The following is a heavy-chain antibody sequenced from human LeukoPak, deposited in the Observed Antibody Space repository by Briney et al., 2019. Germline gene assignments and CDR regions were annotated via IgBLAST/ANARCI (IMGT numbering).Heavy chain of an antibody. D-gene: IGHD6-13*01. CDR2: IDHSGTT. Sequence: SETLSLTCAVSGGSISSGGYSWSWIRQPPGKGLQWIGEIDHSGTTNCNPSLKSRVTMSVDTSKNQFSLMLTSVTAADTAVYYCGRTLPRRTTAAAAHLDSWGQGTLVTVSS. J-gene: IGHJ4*02. CDR3: GRTLPRRTTAAAAHLDS. CDR1: GGSISSGGYS. V-gene: IGHV4-30-2*01.